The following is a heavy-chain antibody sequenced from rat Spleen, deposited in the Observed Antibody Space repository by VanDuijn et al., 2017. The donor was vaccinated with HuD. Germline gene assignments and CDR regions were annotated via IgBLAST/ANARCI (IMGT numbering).Heavy chain of an antibody. J-gene: IGHJ4*01. CDR2: ISYDGSST. CDR1: GFTFSDYN. V-gene: IGHV5-7*01. Sequence: EVQLVESGGGLVQPGRSLKLSCAASGFTFSDYNMAWVRQAPKKGLEWVATISYDGSSTYYRDSVKGRFTISRDNAKSTLYLQMDSLRSEDTATYYCANYYSSYYYVMDAWGQGASVTVSS. CDR3: ANYYSSYYYVMDA. D-gene: IGHD1-2*01.